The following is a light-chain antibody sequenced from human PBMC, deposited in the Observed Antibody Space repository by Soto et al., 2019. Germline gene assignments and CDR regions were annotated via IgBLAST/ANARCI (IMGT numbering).Light chain of an antibody. CDR1: QSVNNN. J-gene: IGKJ1*01. Sequence: ETLMTQSPATLSVSPGERATLSCRASQSVNNNLAWYQQKLGQAPRVLIYGASTRATGIPDRFSGSGSGTDFTLTISRLEPEDFAVYYCHQYGSSAWTFGQGTKVDIK. CDR2: GAS. CDR3: HQYGSSAWT. V-gene: IGKV3-20*01.